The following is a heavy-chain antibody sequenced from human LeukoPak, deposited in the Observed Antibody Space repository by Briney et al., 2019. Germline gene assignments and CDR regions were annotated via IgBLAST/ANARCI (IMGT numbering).Heavy chain of an antibody. CDR2: INPSGGST. D-gene: IGHD3-22*01. V-gene: IGHV1-46*01. CDR1: GYTFTSYY. Sequence: ASVKVSCKASGYTFTSYYMHWVRQAPGQGLEWMGIINPSGGSTSYAQKFQGRVTMTRDTSTSTVYMELSSLRSEDTAVYYCARDDVHYYDSSGYGGYWGQGTLVTVSS. CDR3: ARDDVHYYDSSGYGGY. J-gene: IGHJ4*02.